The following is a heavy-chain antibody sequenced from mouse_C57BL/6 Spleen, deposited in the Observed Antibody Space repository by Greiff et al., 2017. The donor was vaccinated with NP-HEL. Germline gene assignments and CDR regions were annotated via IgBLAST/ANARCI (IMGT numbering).Heavy chain of an antibody. CDR1: GYTFTSYW. V-gene: IGHV1-55*01. CDR3: ARSYGNYWYFDV. CDR2: IYPGSGST. J-gene: IGHJ1*03. Sequence: QVQLQQPGAELVKPGASVKMSCKASGYTFTSYWITWVKQRPGQGLEWIGDIYPGSGSTNYNEKFKSKATLTVDTSSSTAYMQLSSLTSEDSAVYYCARSYGNYWYFDVWGTRTTVTVSS. D-gene: IGHD2-1*01.